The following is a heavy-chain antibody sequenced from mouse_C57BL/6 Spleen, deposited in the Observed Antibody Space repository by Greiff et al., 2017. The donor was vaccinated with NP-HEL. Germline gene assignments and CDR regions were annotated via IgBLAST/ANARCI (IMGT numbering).Heavy chain of an antibody. J-gene: IGHJ1*03. CDR3: ARSARRDWYFDV. CDR1: GYAFSSSW. D-gene: IGHD3-3*01. V-gene: IGHV1-82*01. CDR2: IYPGDGDT. Sequence: QVQLKESGPELVKPGASVKISCKASGYAFSSSWMNWVKQRPGKGLEWIGRIYPGDGDTNYNGKFKGKATLTADKSSSTAYMQLSSLTSEDSAVYFCARSARRDWYFDVWGTGTTVTVSS.